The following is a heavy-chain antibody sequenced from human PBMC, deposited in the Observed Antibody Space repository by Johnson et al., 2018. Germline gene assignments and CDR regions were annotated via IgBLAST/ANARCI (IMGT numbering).Heavy chain of an antibody. CDR1: GFTFSSYV. D-gene: IGHD3-10*01. J-gene: IGHJ6*03. CDR3: ARDGWGGYYYYMDV. V-gene: IGHV3-30-3*01. CDR2: ISYDGSNK. Sequence: QVQLVESGGGVVQPGRSLRLSCAASGFTFSSYVMHWVRQAPGKGLEWVAVISYDGSNKYYADSVKGRVTISRDNSQNTLYLQMKRLRAEDTAVYYWARDGWGGYYYYMDVWGKGTTVTVSS.